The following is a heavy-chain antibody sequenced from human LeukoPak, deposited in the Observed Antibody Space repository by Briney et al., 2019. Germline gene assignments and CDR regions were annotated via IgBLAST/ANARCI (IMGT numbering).Heavy chain of an antibody. CDR2: IYYSGST. CDR1: GFTFSNAW. CDR3: ARARHGYIYGYRPNELGHFFDY. J-gene: IGHJ4*02. Sequence: PGGSLRLSCAASGFTFSNAWMSWIRQTPGKGLEWIGSIYYSGSTYYKSSLKSRVTISLDTSKNQFSLKLSSVTAADTAVYYCARARHGYIYGYRPNELGHFFDYWGQGTLVTVSS. V-gene: IGHV4-38-2*01. D-gene: IGHD5-18*01.